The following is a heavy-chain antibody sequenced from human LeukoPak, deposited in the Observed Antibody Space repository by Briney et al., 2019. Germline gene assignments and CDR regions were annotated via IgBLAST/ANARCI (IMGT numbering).Heavy chain of an antibody. J-gene: IGHJ4*02. V-gene: IGHV3-48*02. Sequence: GGSLRLSCAASGFTFSNYNINWVRQAPGKGLEWVSYISTSGRAIFYADSVKARFTISRDNAKNSLFLQMNSLRDEDTAVYYCARVPLYDRSGYYFDYWGLGTLVTVSS. CDR3: ARVPLYDRSGYYFDY. D-gene: IGHD3-22*01. CDR2: ISTSGRAI. CDR1: GFTFSNYN.